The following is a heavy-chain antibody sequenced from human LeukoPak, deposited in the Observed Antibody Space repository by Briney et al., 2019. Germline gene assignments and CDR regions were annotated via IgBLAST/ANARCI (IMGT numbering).Heavy chain of an antibody. D-gene: IGHD2/OR15-2a*01. V-gene: IGHV3-33*01. CDR1: GFSFSNYG. Sequence: GGSLRLSCAASGFSFSNYGMHWVRQAPGKGLEWVALIWYGGTNKYYTDSVKGRLTISRDNSKDTLFLQMNSLRAEDTAVYYCAREGPRGNSQFDYWGQGTLVTVSS. CDR3: AREGPRGNSQFDY. J-gene: IGHJ4*02. CDR2: IWYGGTNK.